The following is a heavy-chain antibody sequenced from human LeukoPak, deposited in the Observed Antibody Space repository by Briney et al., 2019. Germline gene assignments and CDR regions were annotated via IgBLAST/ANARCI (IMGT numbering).Heavy chain of an antibody. CDR1: GGTFSSYA. CDR3: ARDGSLWFGESNGEYYFDY. V-gene: IGHV1-69*04. Sequence: GSSVKVSCKASGGTFSSYAISWVRQAPGQGLEWMGRIIPIFGIANYAQKFQGRVTITADKSTSTAYMELSSLRSEDTAVYYCARDGSLWFGESNGEYYFDYWGQGTLVTVSS. D-gene: IGHD3-10*01. J-gene: IGHJ4*02. CDR2: IIPIFGIA.